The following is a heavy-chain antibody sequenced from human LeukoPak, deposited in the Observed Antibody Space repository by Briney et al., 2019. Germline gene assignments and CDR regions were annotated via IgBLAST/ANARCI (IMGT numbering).Heavy chain of an antibody. D-gene: IGHD3-22*01. CDR1: GFTFSSYS. Sequence: GXXLRLSCAASGFTFSSYSMNWVRQAPGKGLEWVSSISSSSSYIYYADSVKGRFTISRDKGKNSLYLQMNSLRAEDTAVYYCARDIYYDSSGHDYWGQGTLVTVSS. CDR3: ARDIYYDSSGHDY. CDR2: ISSSSSYI. J-gene: IGHJ4*02. V-gene: IGHV3-21*01.